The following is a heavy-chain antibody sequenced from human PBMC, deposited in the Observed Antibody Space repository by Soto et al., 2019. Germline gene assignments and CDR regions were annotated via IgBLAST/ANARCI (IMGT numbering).Heavy chain of an antibody. Sequence: QLQLQESGSGLVKPSQTLSLTCAVSGGSISSGGYSWSWIRQPPGKGLEWIGYIYHSGSTYYNPAPTSRVTISVDRSKNQSSLKLSSVSAADTAVYSCARVPGLWGRGTLVTVSS. CDR1: GGSISSGGYS. CDR2: IYHSGST. V-gene: IGHV4-30-2*01. J-gene: IGHJ2*01. CDR3: ARVPGL.